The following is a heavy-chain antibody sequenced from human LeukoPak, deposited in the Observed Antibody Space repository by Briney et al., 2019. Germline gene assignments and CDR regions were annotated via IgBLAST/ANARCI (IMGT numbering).Heavy chain of an antibody. V-gene: IGHV1-18*01. CDR1: GYTFTSYG. J-gene: IGHJ6*03. Sequence: EASVKVSCKASGYTFTSYGINWVRQAPGQGLEWMGWISAYNGDTNYAQKLQGRVTMTTDTSTSTVYMELRSLRSDDTAVYYCAREGLRSIAARRGTRDYMDVWGKGTTVIVSS. CDR2: ISAYNGDT. CDR3: AREGLRSIAARRGTRDYMDV. D-gene: IGHD6-6*01.